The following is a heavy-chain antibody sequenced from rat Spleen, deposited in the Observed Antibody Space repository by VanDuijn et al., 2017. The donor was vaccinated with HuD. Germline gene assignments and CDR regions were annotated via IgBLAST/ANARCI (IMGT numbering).Heavy chain of an antibody. V-gene: IGHV5-27*01. CDR2: IGFNGGGT. D-gene: IGHD4-3*01. J-gene: IGHJ2*01. CDR1: GIIFSNYG. CDR3: TREGNSGYDY. Sequence: EVHLVESGGGLVAPGRSLKLSCAASGIIFSNYGMAWVRQAPKKGLEWVAYIGFNGGGTYYRDSVKGRFTISTDNSKITQYLQINSLRSEDTATYYCTREGNSGYDYWGQGVMVTVSS.